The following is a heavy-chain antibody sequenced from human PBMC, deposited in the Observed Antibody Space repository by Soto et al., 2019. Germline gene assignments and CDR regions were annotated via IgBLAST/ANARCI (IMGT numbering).Heavy chain of an antibody. V-gene: IGHV3-74*01. CDR2: INSDGTTT. CDR1: GFTFNNFW. CDR3: VIDIR. Sequence: EVQLVESGGDLVQPGGSLRLSCAASGFTFNNFWMYWVRQTPEKGLVWVSGINSDGTTTIYADSVKGRFTISRDNAKNTLYLQMNSLTVEDTAIYYCVIDIRWGQGTLVTVSS. J-gene: IGHJ4*02.